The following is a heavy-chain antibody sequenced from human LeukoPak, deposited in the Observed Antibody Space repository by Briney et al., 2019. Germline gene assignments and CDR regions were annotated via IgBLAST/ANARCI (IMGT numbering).Heavy chain of an antibody. CDR2: IRGKAYGGTT. D-gene: IGHD3-22*01. Sequence: PGGSLRLSCTASGFIFGDYGMSWFRQAPGKGLEWVGFIRGKAYGGTTEYAASVKGRFTISRDDSKSIAYLQMNSLKTEDTAVYYCSRGSSGYSYYFDYWGQGTLVTVSS. CDR1: GFIFGDYG. J-gene: IGHJ4*02. CDR3: SRGSSGYSYYFDY. V-gene: IGHV3-49*03.